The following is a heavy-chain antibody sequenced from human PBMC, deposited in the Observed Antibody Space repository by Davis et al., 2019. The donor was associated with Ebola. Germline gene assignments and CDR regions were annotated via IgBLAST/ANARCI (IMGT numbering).Heavy chain of an antibody. J-gene: IGHJ4*02. CDR3: ARLMEGFGETRGGYFDY. CDR2: ISYDGSNK. D-gene: IGHD3-10*01. Sequence: PGGSLRLSCAASGFTFSRYAMHWVRQAPGKGLEWVAVISYDGSNKYYADSVKGRFTIARDNSKNTLYLQMNSLRGEDTDVYYCARLMEGFGETRGGYFDYWGQGTLVTVSS. CDR1: GFTFSRYA. V-gene: IGHV3-30-3*01.